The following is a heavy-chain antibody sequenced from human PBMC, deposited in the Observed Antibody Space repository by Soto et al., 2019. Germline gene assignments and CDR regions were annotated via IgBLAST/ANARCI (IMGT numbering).Heavy chain of an antibody. CDR2: IGASDGGT. D-gene: IGHD5-18*01. V-gene: IGHV3-23*04. Sequence: EVKLVQAGGGLVQPGVSLRVSCVASGFTFSTYPMSWFRQAPGRGLEWVAGIGASDGGTYYADSVKGRFRISRDSSKNTLYLQMDSLRADDTALYFCARTAEGDTPRTHWYFDLWGRGTLVTVSS. CDR1: GFTFSTYP. CDR3: ARTAEGDTPRTHWYFDL. J-gene: IGHJ2*01.